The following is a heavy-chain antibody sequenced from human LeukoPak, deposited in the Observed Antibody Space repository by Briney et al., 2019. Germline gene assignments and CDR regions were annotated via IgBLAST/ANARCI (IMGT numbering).Heavy chain of an antibody. CDR1: GGTFSSYA. Sequence: SVKVSYKASGGTFSSYAISWVRQAPGQGLEWMGGIIPIFGTANYAQKFQGRVTITADESTSTAYMELSSLRSEDTAVYYCARSTYYYGSGRSGNDDYWGQGTLVTVSS. D-gene: IGHD3-10*01. CDR3: ARSTYYYGSGRSGNDDY. J-gene: IGHJ4*02. V-gene: IGHV1-69*13. CDR2: IIPIFGTA.